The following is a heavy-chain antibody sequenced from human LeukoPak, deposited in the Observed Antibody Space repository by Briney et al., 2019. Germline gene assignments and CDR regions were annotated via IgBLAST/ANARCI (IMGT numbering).Heavy chain of an antibody. D-gene: IGHD2-21*02. CDR3: ARDSIVTGEFDY. V-gene: IGHV3-48*03. J-gene: IGHJ4*02. CDR2: ISSSGSTI. CDR1: GFTFSSYE. Sequence: GGSLRLSCVVSGFTFSSYEMNWVRQAPGKGLEWVSCISSSGSTIYYADSVKGRFTISRDNAKNSLYLQMNSLRAEDTAVYYCARDSIVTGEFDYWGQGTLVTVSS.